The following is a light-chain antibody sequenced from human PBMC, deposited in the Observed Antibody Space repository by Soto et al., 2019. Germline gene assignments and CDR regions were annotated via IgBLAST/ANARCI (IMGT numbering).Light chain of an antibody. CDR2: DTS. J-gene: IGKJ1*01. V-gene: IGKV3-20*01. Sequence: EIVLTQSPGTLSLSPGERATLSCRASQSVSSSYLAWYQQKPGQAPRLLIYDTSSRATGSPDRFSGSGSGTYLTLAISRLAADDFALYCCQQCGSSPSFGQGTKVEVK. CDR3: QQCGSSPS. CDR1: QSVSSSY.